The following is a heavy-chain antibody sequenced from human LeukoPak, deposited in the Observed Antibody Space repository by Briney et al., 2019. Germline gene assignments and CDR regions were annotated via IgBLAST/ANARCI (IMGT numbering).Heavy chain of an antibody. V-gene: IGHV1-46*01. D-gene: IGHD5-12*01. J-gene: IGHJ4*02. CDR2: INPSGGST. CDR3: ATLQESGLPFDY. Sequence: ASVKVSCKASGYTFTTYYMHWVRQAPGQGLEWMGIINPSGGSTRYAQKFQDRVTMTRDMSTSTVYMELSSLRSEDTAVYYCATLQESGLPFDYWGQGTLVTVSS. CDR1: GYTFTTYY.